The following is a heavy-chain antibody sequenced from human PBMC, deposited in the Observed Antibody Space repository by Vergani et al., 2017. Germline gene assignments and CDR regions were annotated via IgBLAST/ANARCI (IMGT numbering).Heavy chain of an antibody. J-gene: IGHJ4*02. CDR2: ISWDGGST. CDR3: AKVSDYGGNSYFDY. CDR1: GFTFSSYT. Sequence: EVQLVESGGGLVKPGGSLRLSCAASGFTFSSYTMNWVRQAPGKGLEWVSLISWDGGSTYYADSVKGRFTISRDNSKNSLYLQMNSLRTEDTALYYCAKVSDYGGNSYFDYWGQGTLVTVSS. V-gene: IGHV3-43*01. D-gene: IGHD4-23*01.